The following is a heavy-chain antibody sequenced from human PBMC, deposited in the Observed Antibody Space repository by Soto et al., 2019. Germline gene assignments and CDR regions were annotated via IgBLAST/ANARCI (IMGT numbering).Heavy chain of an antibody. CDR2: IHSDGSST. J-gene: IGHJ3*01. Sequence: PGGSLRLSCAASGFTFSYYWMHWVRQAPGQGLLWVSRIHSDGSSTTYADSVKGRFTISRDNAKNTVSLQMNSLRVEDMGVYFCARGDRGAFDLWGQGTMITVSS. CDR3: ARGDRGAFDL. CDR1: GFTFSYYW. D-gene: IGHD2-21*02. V-gene: IGHV3-74*01.